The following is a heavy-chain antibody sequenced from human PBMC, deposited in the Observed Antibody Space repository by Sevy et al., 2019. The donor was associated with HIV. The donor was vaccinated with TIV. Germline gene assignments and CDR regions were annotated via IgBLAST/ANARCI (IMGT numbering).Heavy chain of an antibody. V-gene: IGHV3-48*01. CDR2: ISSSSSAV. D-gene: IGHD2-15*01. CDR1: GFSFSSYS. CDR3: VRGSFGGIPYFFDS. J-gene: IGHJ4*02. Sequence: GGSLRLSCAASGFSFSSYSMNWVRQAPGKGLEWVSYISSSSSAVYYAESAKGRFTISRDNAKNSLYLQMSSLRAEDTAVFYCVRGSFGGIPYFFDSWGLGTLVTVSS.